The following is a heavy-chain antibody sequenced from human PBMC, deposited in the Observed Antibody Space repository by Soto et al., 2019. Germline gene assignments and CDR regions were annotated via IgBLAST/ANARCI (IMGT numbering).Heavy chain of an antibody. V-gene: IGHV1-69*01. CDR3: ARPQYSSSSEWGLYGMDV. CDR1: GGTFSSYA. CDR2: IIPIFGTA. D-gene: IGHD6-6*01. Sequence: ASVKVSCKASGGTFSSYAISWVRQAPGQGLEWMGGIIPIFGTANYAQKFQGRVTITADESTSTAYMELSSLRSEDTAVYYCARPQYSSSSEWGLYGMDVWGQGTTVTVSS. J-gene: IGHJ6*02.